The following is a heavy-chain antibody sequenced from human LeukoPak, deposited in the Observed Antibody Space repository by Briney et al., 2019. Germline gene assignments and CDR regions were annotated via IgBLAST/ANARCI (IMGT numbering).Heavy chain of an antibody. Sequence: PGGSLRLSCTASGFTFRSYWMSWLRQAPGKGLEWVSYISSSGSTIYYADSVKGRFTISRDNAKNSLYLQMNSLRAEDTAVCYCAREATNGDYWGQGTLVTVSS. CDR2: ISSSGSTI. V-gene: IGHV3-11*01. CDR1: GFTFRSYW. D-gene: IGHD5-12*01. J-gene: IGHJ4*02. CDR3: AREATNGDY.